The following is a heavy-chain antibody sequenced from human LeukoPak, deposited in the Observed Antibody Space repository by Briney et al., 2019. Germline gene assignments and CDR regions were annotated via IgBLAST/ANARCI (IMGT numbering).Heavy chain of an antibody. Sequence: ASVKVSCKASGYTFTSYDINWVRQATGQGLEWMGWMNPNSGNTGYAQKFQGRVTMTRNTSISTAYMELSSLRSEDTAVYYCARATRLLLWFGEGNWFDPWGQGTLVTVSS. V-gene: IGHV1-8*01. CDR1: GYTFTSYD. CDR2: MNPNSGNT. CDR3: ARATRLLLWFGEGNWFDP. D-gene: IGHD3-10*01. J-gene: IGHJ5*02.